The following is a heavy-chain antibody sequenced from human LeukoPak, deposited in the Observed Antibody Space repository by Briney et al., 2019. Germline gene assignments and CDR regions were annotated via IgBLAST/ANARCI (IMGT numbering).Heavy chain of an antibody. CDR3: ARATKYQLPHFDY. CDR2: ISSSSSTI. J-gene: IGHJ4*02. Sequence: PGGSLRLSCAASGFTFSSYSMNWVRLAPGKGLEWVSYISSSSSTIYYADSVKGRFTISRDNAKNSLYLQMNSLRAEDTAVYYCARATKYQLPHFDYWGQGTLVTVSS. CDR1: GFTFSSYS. D-gene: IGHD2-2*01. V-gene: IGHV3-48*01.